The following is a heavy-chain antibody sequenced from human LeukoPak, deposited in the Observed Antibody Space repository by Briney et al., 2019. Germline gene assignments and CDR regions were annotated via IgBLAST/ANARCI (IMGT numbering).Heavy chain of an antibody. CDR2: ISGSGGST. V-gene: IGHV3-23*01. Sequence: PGGSLRLSCAASGFTFSSYAMSWVRQAPGKGLEWVSAISGSGGSTYYADSVKGRFTISRDNSKNTLYLQMNSLRAEDTAVYYCARAYCSSTSCPTISEYFQHWGQGTLVTVSS. CDR3: ARAYCSSTSCPTISEYFQH. J-gene: IGHJ1*01. D-gene: IGHD2-2*01. CDR1: GFTFSSYA.